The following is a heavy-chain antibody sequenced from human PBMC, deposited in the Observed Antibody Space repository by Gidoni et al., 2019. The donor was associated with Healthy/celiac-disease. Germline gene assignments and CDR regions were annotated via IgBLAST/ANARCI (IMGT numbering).Heavy chain of an antibody. Sequence: QVQLQQWGAGLLKPSETLSLTCAVYGGSFSGYYWSWIRPPPGKGLEWIGEINHSGSTNYNPSLKSRVTISVDTSKNQFSLKLSSVTAADTAVYYCARAEISYRKPFDYWGQGTLVTVSS. CDR3: ARAEISYRKPFDY. V-gene: IGHV4-34*01. CDR1: GGSFSGYY. J-gene: IGHJ4*02. D-gene: IGHD2-2*02. CDR2: INHSGST.